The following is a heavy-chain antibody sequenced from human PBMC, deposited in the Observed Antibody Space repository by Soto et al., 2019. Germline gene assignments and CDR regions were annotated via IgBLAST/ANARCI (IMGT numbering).Heavy chain of an antibody. D-gene: IGHD4-4*01. J-gene: IGHJ4*02. Sequence: SETLSLTCTVSGGSISSYYWSWIRQPPGKGLEWIGYIYYSGSTNYNPSLKSRVTISVDTSKNQFSLKLSSVTAADTAVYYCASPLYGNNVDYWGQEPLVPVPS. CDR2: IYYSGST. V-gene: IGHV4-59*08. CDR3: ASPLYGNNVDY. CDR1: GGSISSYY.